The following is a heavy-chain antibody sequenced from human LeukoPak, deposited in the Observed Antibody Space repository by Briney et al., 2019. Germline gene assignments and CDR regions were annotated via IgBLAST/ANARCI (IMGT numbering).Heavy chain of an antibody. J-gene: IGHJ4*02. CDR2: ISGSGGST. D-gene: IGHD5-12*01. CDR3: AKDGYSGYGYYFDY. CDR1: GFTFCSYA. Sequence: PGGAPRISCAAPGFTFCSYAMTSGPPAPGEGLEWGSSISGSGGSTYYADSVKGRFTISRDNSKNTLYLQMNSLRAEDTAVYYCAKDGYSGYGYYFDYWGQGTLVTVSS. V-gene: IGHV3-23*01.